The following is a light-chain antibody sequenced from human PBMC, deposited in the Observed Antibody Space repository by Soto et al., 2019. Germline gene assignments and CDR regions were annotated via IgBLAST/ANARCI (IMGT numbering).Light chain of an antibody. CDR3: QQRSNGPLT. CDR1: QSVSSY. Sequence: EIVLTQSPATLSLSPGERATLSCRASQSVSSYFAWYQQKPGQPPRLLIYDTSNRATGIPARFSGSGSGTDFTLTISSLEPEEVAVYYCQQRSNGPLTFGQGTKVDIK. V-gene: IGKV3-11*01. J-gene: IGKJ1*01. CDR2: DTS.